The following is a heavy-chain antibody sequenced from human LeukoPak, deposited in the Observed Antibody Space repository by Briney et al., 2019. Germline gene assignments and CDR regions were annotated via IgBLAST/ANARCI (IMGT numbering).Heavy chain of an antibody. D-gene: IGHD3-10*01. CDR3: ARGSGSAIYYAFDI. J-gene: IGHJ3*02. CDR1: GYSFTTYG. V-gene: IGHV1-18*01. CDR2: ISAYNPNT. Sequence: ASVKVSCKASGYSFTTYGLTWVRQAPGQGLDWVGWISAYNPNTRAYTGHGRYAQKFQGRVTMTTDTSTSTAYMELRSLRSDDTAVYYCARGSGSAIYYAFDIWGQGTMVTVSS.